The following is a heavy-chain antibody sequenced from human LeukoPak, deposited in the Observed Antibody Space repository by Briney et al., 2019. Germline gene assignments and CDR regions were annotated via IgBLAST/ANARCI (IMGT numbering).Heavy chain of an antibody. D-gene: IGHD4-17*01. CDR3: ARDSTVTGAFDY. Sequence: PGRSLRLSCAASGFTFSSYGMHWVRQAPGKGLEWVAVIWYDGSNKYYADSVKGRFTISRDNSKNTLYLQMNSLRAEDTAVYYCARDSTVTGAFDYWGQGTLVTVSS. V-gene: IGHV3-33*01. J-gene: IGHJ4*02. CDR1: GFTFSSYG. CDR2: IWYDGSNK.